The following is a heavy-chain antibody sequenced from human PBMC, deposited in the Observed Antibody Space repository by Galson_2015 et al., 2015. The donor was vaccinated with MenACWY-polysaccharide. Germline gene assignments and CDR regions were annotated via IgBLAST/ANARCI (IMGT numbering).Heavy chain of an antibody. CDR3: AKEHCDSTNCYGFDY. CDR2: IGWNSGGV. J-gene: IGHJ4*02. CDR1: GFSFGGYA. V-gene: IGHV3-9*01. Sequence: SLRLSCAASGFSFGGYAMYWVRQAPGKGLEWVSGIGWNSGGVAYADSVKGRFTISRDNAKNSLPLQMNSLRAEDTALYYCAKEHCDSTNCYGFDYWGQGTLVTVSS. D-gene: IGHD2-2*01.